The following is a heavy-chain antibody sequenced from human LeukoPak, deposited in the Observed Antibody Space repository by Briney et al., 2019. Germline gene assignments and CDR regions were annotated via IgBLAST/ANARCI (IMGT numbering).Heavy chain of an antibody. D-gene: IGHD4-17*01. Sequence: GGSLRLSCAASGFTFSSYSMNWVRQAPGKGLEWVSSISSSSSYIYYADSVKGRFTISRDNAKNSLYLQMNSLRAGDTAVYYCAKEIYGDSTGGRFQYWGQGTLVTVSS. J-gene: IGHJ1*01. CDR3: AKEIYGDSTGGRFQY. CDR1: GFTFSSYS. V-gene: IGHV3-21*04. CDR2: ISSSSSYI.